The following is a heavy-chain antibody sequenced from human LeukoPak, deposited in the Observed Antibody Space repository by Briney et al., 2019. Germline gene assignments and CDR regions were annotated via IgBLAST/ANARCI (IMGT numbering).Heavy chain of an antibody. V-gene: IGHV4-59*01. CDR3: ARVSAGGGSEWVDN. Sequence: SETLSLTCTVSGDSITDYYWSWIRQPPGKGLEWIGYISYSGRATYNPSVKSRVTISLATSRTQFSLSLTSVTAADTAVYYCARVSAGGGSEWVDNWGQGTLGTVSS. CDR2: ISYSGRA. D-gene: IGHD1-26*01. J-gene: IGHJ5*02. CDR1: GDSITDYY.